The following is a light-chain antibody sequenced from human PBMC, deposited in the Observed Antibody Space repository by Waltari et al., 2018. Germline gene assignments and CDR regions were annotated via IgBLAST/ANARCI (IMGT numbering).Light chain of an antibody. Sequence: QSVLTQPPSASVTPGQRVTISCSGSSSNIGSNTVNWYQQLPGTAPKLLIYRNNQRPSGVPDLVSGSKSGPSASLAIGGLQSEDETDYYCAAWDDSLNGWVFGGGTKLTVL. J-gene: IGLJ3*02. CDR1: SSNIGSNT. V-gene: IGLV1-44*01. CDR2: RNN. CDR3: AAWDDSLNGWV.